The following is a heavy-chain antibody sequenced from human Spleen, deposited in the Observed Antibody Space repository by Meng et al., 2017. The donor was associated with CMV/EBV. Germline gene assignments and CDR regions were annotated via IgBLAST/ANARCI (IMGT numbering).Heavy chain of an antibody. J-gene: IGHJ4*02. V-gene: IGHV3-21*01. CDR3: ARGGVSEGFDY. D-gene: IGHD2-8*01. CDR1: GFTFSSYS. Sequence: SCAASGFTFSSYSMNWVRQAPGKGLEWVSSISSSSSYIYYADSVKGRFTISRDNAKNSLYLQMNSLRAEDTAVYYCARGGVSEGFDYWGQGTLVTVSS. CDR2: ISSSSSYI.